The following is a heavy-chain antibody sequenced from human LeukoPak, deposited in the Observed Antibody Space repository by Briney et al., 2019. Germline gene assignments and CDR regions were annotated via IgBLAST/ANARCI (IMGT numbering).Heavy chain of an antibody. CDR1: GGFINSYY. CDR2: VYTSGIT. V-gene: IGHV4-4*07. D-gene: IGHD3-9*01. Sequence: SETLSLTCTVSGGFINSYYWSWIRQPAGKGLEWIGRVYTSGITNYNPSLKSRITMSVDTSKNQFSLKLTSVTAAVTAVYYCARHNGFDRGYYYYMDVWGKGTTVTVSS. J-gene: IGHJ6*03. CDR3: ARHNGFDRGYYYYMDV.